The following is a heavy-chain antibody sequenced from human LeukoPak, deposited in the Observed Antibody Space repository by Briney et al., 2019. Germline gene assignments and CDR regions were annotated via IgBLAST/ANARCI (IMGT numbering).Heavy chain of an antibody. D-gene: IGHD3-9*01. J-gene: IGHJ4*02. CDR1: GFTFSSYS. CDR3: ARDAALYYDILTGYYKGSYFDY. Sequence: GGSLRLSCAASGFTFSSYSVNWVRQAPGKGLEWVSSISSSSSYIYYADSVKGRFTISRDNAKNSLYLQMNSLRAEDTAVYYCARDAALYYDILTGYYKGSYFDYWGQGTLVTVSS. V-gene: IGHV3-21*01. CDR2: ISSSSSYI.